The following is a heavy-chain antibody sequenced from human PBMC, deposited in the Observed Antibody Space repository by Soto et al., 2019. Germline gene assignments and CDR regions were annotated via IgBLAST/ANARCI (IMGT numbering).Heavy chain of an antibody. CDR1: GFTFSGSA. V-gene: IGHV3-73*01. Sequence: GGSLRLSCAASGFTFSGSAMHWVRQASGKGLEWVGRIRSKANSYATAYAASVKGRFTISRDDSKNTAYLQMNSLKTEDTAVYYCTVWDRDGYNFQYYYGMDVWGQGTTVTVSS. D-gene: IGHD5-12*01. CDR2: IRSKANSYAT. CDR3: TVWDRDGYNFQYYYGMDV. J-gene: IGHJ6*02.